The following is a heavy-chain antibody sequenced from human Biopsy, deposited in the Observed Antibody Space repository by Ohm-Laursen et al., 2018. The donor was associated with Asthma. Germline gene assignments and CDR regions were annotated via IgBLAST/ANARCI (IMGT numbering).Heavy chain of an antibody. CDR2: IKHDGSEK. CDR3: AKTLHNTSGQEVGGMDV. V-gene: IGHV3-7*01. CDR1: GFTFGDYW. Sequence: GSLRLSCSASGFTFGDYWMSWVRQVPGKGLEWVANIKHDGSEKNHVDSLKGRFTISRDNAENSLYLQMNSLRTEDTGVYYCAKTLHNTSGQEVGGMDVWGQGTTVTVSS. D-gene: IGHD2-2*01. J-gene: IGHJ6*02.